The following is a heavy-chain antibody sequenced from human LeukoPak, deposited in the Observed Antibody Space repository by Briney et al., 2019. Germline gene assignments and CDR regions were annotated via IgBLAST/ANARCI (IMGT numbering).Heavy chain of an antibody. Sequence: GASVKVSFKASGYTFTSYGISWVRQAPGQGLEWMGWINPNSGGTNYAQKFQGRVTMTRDTSISTAYMELSRLRSDDTAVYYCAKDDAWGRYKHWGQGTLVTVSS. D-gene: IGHD3-16*01. CDR1: GYTFTSYG. CDR2: INPNSGGT. J-gene: IGHJ1*01. CDR3: AKDDAWGRYKH. V-gene: IGHV1-2*02.